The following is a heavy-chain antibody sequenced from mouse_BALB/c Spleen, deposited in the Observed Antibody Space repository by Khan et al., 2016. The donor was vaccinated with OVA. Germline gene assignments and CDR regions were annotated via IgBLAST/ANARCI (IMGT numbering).Heavy chain of an antibody. CDR2: IYPGTGST. J-gene: IGHJ4*01. V-gene: IGHV1S132*01. Sequence: QVQLKESGAELVRPGASVKLSCKTSGYIFTSYWIQWVKQRSGQGLEWIARIYPGTGSTYYNEKFKGQATLTADKSSSPAYMHLSSLKSEDSDDYVCARSEYGSTYAMDNWGQGTSVTVSS. CDR3: ARSEYGSTYAMDN. D-gene: IGHD1-1*01. CDR1: GYIFTSYW.